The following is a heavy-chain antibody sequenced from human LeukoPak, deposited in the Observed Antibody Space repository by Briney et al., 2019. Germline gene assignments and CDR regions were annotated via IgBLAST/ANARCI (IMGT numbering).Heavy chain of an antibody. J-gene: IGHJ4*02. D-gene: IGHD2-2*02. V-gene: IGHV4-61*02. CDR2: IYTSGST. Sequence: PSQTLSLTCTVSGGSISSGSYYWSWIRQPAGKGLEWIGRIYTSGSTNYNPSLKSRVTISVDTSKNQFSLELSSVTAADTAVYYCARGASLLPAAIIVYWGQGTLVTVSS. CDR1: GGSISSGSYY. CDR3: ARGASLLPAAIIVY.